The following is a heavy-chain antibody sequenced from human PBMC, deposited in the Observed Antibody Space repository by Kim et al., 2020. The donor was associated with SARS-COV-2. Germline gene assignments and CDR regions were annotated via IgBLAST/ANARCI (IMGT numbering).Heavy chain of an antibody. CDR2: IYYSGST. Sequence: SETLSLTCTVSGGSISSSSYYWGWIRQPPGKGLEWIGSIYYSGSTYYNPSLKSRVTISVDTSKNQFSLKLSSVTAADTAVYYCARQKAFITIFGEVIPDGMDVWGQGTKVTVSS. J-gene: IGHJ6*02. CDR3: ARQKAFITIFGEVIPDGMDV. V-gene: IGHV4-39*01. D-gene: IGHD3-3*01. CDR1: GGSISSSSYY.